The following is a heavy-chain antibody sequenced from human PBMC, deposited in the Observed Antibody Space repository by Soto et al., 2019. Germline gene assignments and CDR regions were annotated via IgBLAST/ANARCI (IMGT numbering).Heavy chain of an antibody. D-gene: IGHD3-16*01. CDR3: ARGGGHLYYYYYYMDV. CDR2: IWYDGSNK. V-gene: IGHV3-33*01. Sequence: QVQLVESGGGVVQPGRSLRLSCAASGFTFSSYGMHWVRQAPGKGLEWVAVIWYDGSNKYYADSVKGRFTISRDNSKNTLYLQMNSLRAEDTAVYYCARGGGHLYYYYYYMDVWGQGTTVTVSS. CDR1: GFTFSSYG. J-gene: IGHJ6*03.